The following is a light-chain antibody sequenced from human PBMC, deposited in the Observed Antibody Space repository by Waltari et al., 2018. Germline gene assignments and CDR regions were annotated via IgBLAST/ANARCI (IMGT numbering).Light chain of an antibody. V-gene: IGKV3-20*01. CDR1: QSVSRS. CDR2: DAS. Sequence: SVRASQSVSRSLAWYQQKPGQAPRLLIYDASSRATGIPDRFSGSGSGTDFRLTISRVEPEDFAVYYCQMYVRLPATFGQGTKVEVK. J-gene: IGKJ1*01. CDR3: QMYVRLPAT.